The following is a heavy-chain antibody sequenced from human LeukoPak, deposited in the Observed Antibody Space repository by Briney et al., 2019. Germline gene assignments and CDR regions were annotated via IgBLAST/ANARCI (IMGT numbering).Heavy chain of an antibody. D-gene: IGHD3-9*01. CDR2: ISGSGGST. V-gene: IGHV3-23*01. CDR3: AKAPDWLPYYYYGMDV. Sequence: GGSLRLSCAASGFTFSSYAMSWVRQAPGKGLEWVSAISGSGGSTYYADSVKGRFTISRDNSKNTLYLQMNSLRAEDTAVYYCAKAPDWLPYYYYGMDVWGQGTTVTVSS. J-gene: IGHJ6*02. CDR1: GFTFSSYA.